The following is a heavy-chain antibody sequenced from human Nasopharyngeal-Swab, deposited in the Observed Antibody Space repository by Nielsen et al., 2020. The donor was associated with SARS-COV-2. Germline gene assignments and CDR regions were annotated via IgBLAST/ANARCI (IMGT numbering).Heavy chain of an antibody. D-gene: IGHD3-10*01. CDR3: ARDPAYYFGSGSYYPDY. Sequence: GGSLRLSCAASGFTFSSYGMNWVRQAPGKGLEWVSSISSSTSYIYFADSVKGRFTISRDNAKNSLYLQMNSLRDEDSAVYYCARDPAYYFGSGSYYPDYWGQGTLVTVSS. CDR1: GFTFSSYG. CDR2: ISSSTSYI. V-gene: IGHV3-21*01. J-gene: IGHJ4*02.